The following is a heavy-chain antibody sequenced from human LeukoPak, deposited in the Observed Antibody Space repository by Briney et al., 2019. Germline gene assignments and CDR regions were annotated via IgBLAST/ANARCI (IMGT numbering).Heavy chain of an antibody. CDR3: AKLTNYYDSPSDY. CDR2: ISGSGGST. CDR1: GFTYSSYA. J-gene: IGHJ4*02. V-gene: IGHV3-23*01. D-gene: IGHD3-22*01. Sequence: PGGSLRLSCAASGFTYSSYAMSWVRQAPGKGLEWVSAISGSGGSTYYADSVNGRFTISRDNSKNTLYLQMNSLRAEDTAVYYCAKLTNYYDSPSDYWGQGTLVTVSS.